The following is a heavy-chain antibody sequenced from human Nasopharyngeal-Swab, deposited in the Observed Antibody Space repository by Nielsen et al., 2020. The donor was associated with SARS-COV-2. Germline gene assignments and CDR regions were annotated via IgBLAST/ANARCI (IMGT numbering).Heavy chain of an antibody. V-gene: IGHV4-59*13. CDR2: ISYGGST. J-gene: IGHJ6*02. D-gene: IGHD3-22*01. CDR1: GGSISSYY. CDR3: ARGLYDGSGLLDS. Sequence: SETLSLTCTVSGGSISSYYWSRIRQPPGKGLDWIGYISYGGSTNYNPSLRSRVTISVDTSKSRFSLKLTSVTAADTAVYYCARGLYDGSGLLDSWGQGTTVTVSS.